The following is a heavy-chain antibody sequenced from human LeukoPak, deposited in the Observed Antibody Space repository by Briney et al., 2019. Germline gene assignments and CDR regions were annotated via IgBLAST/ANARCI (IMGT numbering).Heavy chain of an antibody. D-gene: IGHD3-10*01. CDR2: IWYDGSNK. CDR1: GFTFSSYG. CDR3: ARAEAGGLLWFGELPDY. J-gene: IGHJ4*02. V-gene: IGHV3-33*01. Sequence: GGTLRLSCAASGFTFSSYGMHWVRQAPGKGLEWVAVIWYDGSNKYYADFVKGRFTISRDNSKNTLYLQMNSLRAEDTAVYYCARAEAGGLLWFGELPDYWGQGTLVTVSS.